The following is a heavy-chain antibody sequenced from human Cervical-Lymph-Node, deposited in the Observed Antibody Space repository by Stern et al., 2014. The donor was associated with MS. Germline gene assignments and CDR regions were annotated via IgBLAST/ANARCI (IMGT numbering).Heavy chain of an antibody. J-gene: IGHJ4*02. CDR3: ARYNYFDY. V-gene: IGHV3-30*04. CDR1: GFTFSSYA. Sequence: VQLVESGGGVVQPGRSLRLSCAASGFTFSSYAMHWVRQAPGKGLEWVAVISYDGSNKYYADSVKGRFTISRDNSKNTLYLQINSLRAEDTAVYYCARYNYFDYWGQGPLVTVSS. CDR2: ISYDGSNK.